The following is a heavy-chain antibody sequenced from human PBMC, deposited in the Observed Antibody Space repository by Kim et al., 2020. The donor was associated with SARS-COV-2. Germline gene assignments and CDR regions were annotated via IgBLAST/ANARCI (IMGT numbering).Heavy chain of an antibody. D-gene: IGHD5-18*01. CDR1: GGSISSGDYY. Sequence: SETLSLTCTVSGGSISSGDYYWSWIRQPPGKGLEWIGYIYYSGSTYYNPSLKSRVTISVDTSKNQFSLKLSSVTAADTAVYYCARVYPEVDTAMAIHFDYWGQGTLVTVSS. V-gene: IGHV4-30-4*01. CDR3: ARVYPEVDTAMAIHFDY. CDR2: IYYSGST. J-gene: IGHJ4*02.